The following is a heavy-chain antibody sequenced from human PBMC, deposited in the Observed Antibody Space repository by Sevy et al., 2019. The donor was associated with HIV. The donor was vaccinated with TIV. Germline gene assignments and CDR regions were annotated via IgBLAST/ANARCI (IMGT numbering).Heavy chain of an antibody. CDR3: VRDVGHSYGYPYFDY. J-gene: IGHJ4*02. D-gene: IGHD5-18*01. Sequence: GGSLRLSCAASGFTFSDYYMSWIRQAPGKGLEWVSYISSSGSTIYYADSVKGRFTISRDNAKNSLYLQMNSLRAEDTAVYYCVRDVGHSYGYPYFDYWGQGTLVTVSS. CDR2: ISSSGSTI. V-gene: IGHV3-11*01. CDR1: GFTFSDYY.